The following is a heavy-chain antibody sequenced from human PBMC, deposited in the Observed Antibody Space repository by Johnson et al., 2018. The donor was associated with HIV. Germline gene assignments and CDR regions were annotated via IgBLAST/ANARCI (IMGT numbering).Heavy chain of an antibody. Sequence: VQLVESGGGLVQPGGSLRLSCAASGFTFSSYWMNWVRQAPGKGLVWVVNIKEDVSEKYYVDSVMGRFTISRDNAKNSLYLQMNSLRAEDTALYYCAKDMRQQLVFLCAFDIWGQGTMVTVSS. V-gene: IGHV3-7*03. CDR3: AKDMRQQLVFLCAFDI. CDR1: GFTFSSYW. D-gene: IGHD6-13*01. J-gene: IGHJ3*02. CDR2: IKEDVSEK.